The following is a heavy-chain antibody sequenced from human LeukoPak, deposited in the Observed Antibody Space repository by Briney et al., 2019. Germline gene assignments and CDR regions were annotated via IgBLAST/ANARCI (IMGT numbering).Heavy chain of an antibody. Sequence: QSGGSLSLSCAASGFTFSSYAMSWLRQAPGKGLEWVSAISCSGGSTYYTDSVKGRFTISRDNSKNTLYLQMNSLRGEDTAVYYGAKGDRGYCSSPSCYGYFDYWGQGTLVTVSS. V-gene: IGHV3-23*01. CDR1: GFTFSSYA. D-gene: IGHD2-2*01. CDR3: AKGDRGYCSSPSCYGYFDY. J-gene: IGHJ4*02. CDR2: ISCSGGST.